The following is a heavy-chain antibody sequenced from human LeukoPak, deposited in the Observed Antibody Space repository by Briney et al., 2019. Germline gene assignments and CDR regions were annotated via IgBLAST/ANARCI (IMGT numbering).Heavy chain of an antibody. Sequence: GASVKVSCKASGYPFTNYYLHWVRQAPGQGLEWMGWINPNSGDTKSLRKFQGRIIMTRDTSNDTAYMELSGLTSDDTAVYYCARDSHCSDDNCYEYFPHWGQGTLVTVSS. CDR3: ARDSHCSDDNCYEYFPH. V-gene: IGHV1-2*02. CDR1: GYPFTNYY. J-gene: IGHJ1*01. D-gene: IGHD2-15*01. CDR2: INPNSGDT.